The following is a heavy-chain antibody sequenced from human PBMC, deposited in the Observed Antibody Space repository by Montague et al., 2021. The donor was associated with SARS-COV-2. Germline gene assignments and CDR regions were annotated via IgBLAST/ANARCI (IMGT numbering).Heavy chain of an antibody. Sequence: SETLSLTYAVYSGSFSGYYWSWIRQPPGKGLEWIGEINHSGSTNYNPSLKSRVTISVDTSKNQFSLKLSSVTAADTCVYYCARVRYYGSGTSLGMDVWGQGTTVTVSS. CDR2: INHSGST. V-gene: IGHV4-34*01. CDR1: SGSFSGYY. J-gene: IGHJ6*02. CDR3: ARVRYYGSGTSLGMDV. D-gene: IGHD3-10*01.